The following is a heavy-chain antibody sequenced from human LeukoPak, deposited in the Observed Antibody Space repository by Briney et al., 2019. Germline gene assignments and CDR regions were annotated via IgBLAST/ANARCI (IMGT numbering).Heavy chain of an antibody. D-gene: IGHD3-22*01. CDR1: GFSVSSSY. V-gene: IGHV3-66*01. J-gene: IGHJ3*02. Sequence: GGSLRLSCAASGFSVSSSYMSWVRQAPGKGLEWVSVIYSGGSTYYADSVKGRFTISRDNSKNTLYLQMNSLRAEDTAVYYCARVMRITMIVGGWGAFDIWGQGTMVTVSS. CDR3: ARVMRITMIVGGWGAFDI. CDR2: IYSGGST.